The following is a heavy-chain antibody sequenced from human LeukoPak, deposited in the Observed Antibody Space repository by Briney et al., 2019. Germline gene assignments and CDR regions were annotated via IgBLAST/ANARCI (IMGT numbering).Heavy chain of an antibody. V-gene: IGHV4-59*01. D-gene: IGHD3-10*01. J-gene: IGHJ4*02. CDR1: GGSISSYY. Sequence: SETLSLTCTVSGGSISSYYWNWIRQPPGKGLEWIGYIYYSGSTNYNPSLKSRVTISVDTSKNQFSLKLSSVTAADTAVYCCAGLWFGEYSSDYWGQGTLVTVSS. CDR2: IYYSGST. CDR3: AGLWFGEYSSDY.